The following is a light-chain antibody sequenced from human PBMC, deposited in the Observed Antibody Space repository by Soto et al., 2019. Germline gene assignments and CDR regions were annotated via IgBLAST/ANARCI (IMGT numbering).Light chain of an antibody. CDR1: QGIRND. CDR3: LQDYNYPRT. V-gene: IGKV1-6*01. J-gene: IGKJ1*01. Sequence: AIPMTQSPSSLSASVGDRVTITCRASQGIRNDLGWYQQKPGKAPKLLIYAASSLQSGVPSRFSGSGSGTDFTLTISSLQPDDFATYYCLQDYNYPRTFGQGTKVEIK. CDR2: AAS.